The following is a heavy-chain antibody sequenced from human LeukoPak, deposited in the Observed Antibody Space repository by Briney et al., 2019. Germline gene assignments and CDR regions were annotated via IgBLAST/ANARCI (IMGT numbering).Heavy chain of an antibody. Sequence: GGSLRLSCAASGFTISSYAMSWARQAPGKGLEWVSAISGSGVITYYADSVKGRFTISRDNSKNTLYLQMNSLRAEDTAVYYCARTQYSSGWYNWFDPWGQGTLVTVSS. CDR2: ISGSGVIT. CDR1: GFTISSYA. V-gene: IGHV3-23*01. CDR3: ARTQYSSGWYNWFDP. J-gene: IGHJ5*02. D-gene: IGHD6-19*01.